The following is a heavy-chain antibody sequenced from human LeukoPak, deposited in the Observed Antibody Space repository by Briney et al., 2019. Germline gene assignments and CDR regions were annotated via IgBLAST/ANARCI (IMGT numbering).Heavy chain of an antibody. CDR3: ARDYYDSSRYGD. V-gene: IGHV3-21*01. CDR1: GFTFSSYS. CDR2: ISSSGSYI. Sequence: PGGSLRLSCAASGFTFSSYSMNWVRQAPGKGLEWVSSISSSGSYIYYADSVKGRFTISRDNAKNSLYLQMNSLRAEDTAVYYCARDYYDSSRYGDWGQGTLVTVSS. J-gene: IGHJ4*02. D-gene: IGHD3-22*01.